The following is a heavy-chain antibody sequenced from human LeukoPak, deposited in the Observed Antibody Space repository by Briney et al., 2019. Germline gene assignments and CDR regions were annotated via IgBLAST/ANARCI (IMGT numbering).Heavy chain of an antibody. J-gene: IGHJ4*02. CDR2: ISYDGTND. CDR1: GFTFSNAW. V-gene: IGHV3-30-3*01. D-gene: IGHD6-6*01. CDR3: ARDRVVPRCFDS. Sequence: GGSLRLSCAASGFTFSNAWMSWVRQAPGKGLEWVAVISYDGTNDYYADSVKGRFTISRDNSRNTLYLHMDNLRVEDTAVYYCARDRVVPRCFDSWGQGTLVTVSS.